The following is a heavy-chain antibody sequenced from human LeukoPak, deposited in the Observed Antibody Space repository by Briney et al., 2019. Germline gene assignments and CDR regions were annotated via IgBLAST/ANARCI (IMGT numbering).Heavy chain of an antibody. CDR2: IWYDGSDK. CDR1: GFTFNTYG. J-gene: IGHJ6*02. CDR3: ARVGCTGGSCLAYNYYAMDV. Sequence: GGSLRLSCAASGFTFNTYGMNLVRQAPGKGLEWVAIIWYDGSDKYYADSVKGRFTISRDNSKNTLYLQVNTLRAEDTAVYYCARVGCTGGSCLAYNYYAMDVWGQGTTVTVSS. V-gene: IGHV3-33*01. D-gene: IGHD2-15*01.